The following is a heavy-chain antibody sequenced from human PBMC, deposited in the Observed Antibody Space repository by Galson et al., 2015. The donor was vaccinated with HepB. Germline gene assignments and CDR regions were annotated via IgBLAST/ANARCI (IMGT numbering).Heavy chain of an antibody. CDR2: IYYSGST. CDR1: GGSISSSSYY. Sequence: ETLSLTCTVSGGSISSSSYYWGWIRQPPGKGLEWIGSIYYSGSTYYNPSLKSRVTISVDTSKNQFSLKLSSVTAADTAVYYCARHGLLWFGEPRAWFDPWGQGTLVTVSS. J-gene: IGHJ5*02. CDR3: ARHGLLWFGEPRAWFDP. D-gene: IGHD3-10*01. V-gene: IGHV4-39*01.